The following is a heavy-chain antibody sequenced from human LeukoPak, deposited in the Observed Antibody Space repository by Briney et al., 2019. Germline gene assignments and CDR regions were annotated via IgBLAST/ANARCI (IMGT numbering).Heavy chain of an antibody. J-gene: IGHJ3*02. V-gene: IGHV4-59*01. Sequence: SETLSLTCTVSGGSISSYYWSWIRQPPGKGLEWIGYIYYSGSTNYSPSLKSRVTISVDTSKNQFSLKLTSVTAADTAVYYCARGGEDFDIWGQGTMVTVSS. CDR1: GGSISSYY. D-gene: IGHD5-12*01. CDR2: IYYSGST. CDR3: ARGGEDFDI.